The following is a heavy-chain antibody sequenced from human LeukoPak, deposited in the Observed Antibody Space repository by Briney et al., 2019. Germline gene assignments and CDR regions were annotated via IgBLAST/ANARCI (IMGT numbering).Heavy chain of an antibody. CDR2: ISGSGGAK. J-gene: IGHJ4*02. V-gene: IGHV3-23*01. CDR1: GFTFSSYG. CDR3: ARDDYGDY. Sequence: GRSLRLSCAASGFTFSSYGMHWVRQAPGKGLEWVSAISGSGGAKYYADSVKGRFTISRDNSKTTLYLQMNSLRAEDTAVYYCARDDYGDYWGQGTLVTVSS.